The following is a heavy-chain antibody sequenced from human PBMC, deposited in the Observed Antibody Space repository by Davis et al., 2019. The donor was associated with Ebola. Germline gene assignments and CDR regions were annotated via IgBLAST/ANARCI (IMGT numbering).Heavy chain of an antibody. CDR1: VYSISTSV. Sequence: GESLKISCVASVYSISTSVMGWVRQAPGKGLEWVSAISAAGDTTYYTESVTGRFTISRDNSKNTVFLQMSSLRAEDTAVYYCSKEGRTGTLKYWGQGTVVTVSS. CDR2: ISAAGDTT. D-gene: IGHD1-1*01. J-gene: IGHJ4*02. V-gene: IGHV3-23*01. CDR3: SKEGRTGTLKY.